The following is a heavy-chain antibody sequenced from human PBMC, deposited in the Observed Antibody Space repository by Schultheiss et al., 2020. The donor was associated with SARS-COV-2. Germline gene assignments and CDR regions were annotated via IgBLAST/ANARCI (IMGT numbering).Heavy chain of an antibody. CDR3: ARGSHRLFSAYDFLSDGMDV. CDR2: ISSNGGST. V-gene: IGHV3-64*02. D-gene: IGHD5-12*01. J-gene: IGHJ6*02. CDR1: GFTFSNYS. Sequence: GESLKISCAASGFTFSNYSMHWVRQAPGKGLEYVSAISSNGGSTYYADSVKGRFTLSRDNSKNTLYLQMGRLRVEDMAVYYCARGSHRLFSAYDFLSDGMDVWGQGTTVTVSS.